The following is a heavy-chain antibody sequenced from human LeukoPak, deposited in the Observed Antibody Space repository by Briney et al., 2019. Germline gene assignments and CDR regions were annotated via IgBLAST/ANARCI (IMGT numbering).Heavy chain of an antibody. Sequence: GGSLRLSCAASAFTFSDYSMNWVRQAPGKGLEWVSYISGRSSTIYYADSVKGRFTISRDNAKNSMYLQMNSLRAEDTAVYYCARDRIKSGSYYFDYWGQGTLVTDSS. CDR1: AFTFSDYS. J-gene: IGHJ4*02. V-gene: IGHV3-48*01. CDR2: ISGRSSTI. D-gene: IGHD1-26*01. CDR3: ARDRIKSGSYYFDY.